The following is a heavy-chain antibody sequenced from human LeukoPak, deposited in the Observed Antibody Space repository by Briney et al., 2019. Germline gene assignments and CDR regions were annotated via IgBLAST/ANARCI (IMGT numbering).Heavy chain of an antibody. CDR1: GFTFDYYA. D-gene: IGHD1-1*01. V-gene: IGHV3-23*01. CDR3: AKETRAGTTWPFDY. CDR2: ISSSGGST. Sequence: GGSLRLSCAASGFTFDYYAMNWVRQVPGRGLEWVSAISSSGGSTYYVDSVKGRFTITRDNSVDTLYLQMNSLRAEDTAVYYCAKETRAGTTWPFDYWGQGTLVTVSS. J-gene: IGHJ4*02.